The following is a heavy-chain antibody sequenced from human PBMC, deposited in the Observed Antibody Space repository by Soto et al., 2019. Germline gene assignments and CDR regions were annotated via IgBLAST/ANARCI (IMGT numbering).Heavy chain of an antibody. Sequence: SETLSLTCTVSGGSVTSGNYYWSWIRQPPGKGLEWIGHIYYSGSTYYNPSLKSRVTISVNTSKNQFSLKLSSVTAADTAVYYCARGPGYCSGGSCVDYWGQGTLVTVSS. CDR1: GGSVTSGNYY. CDR2: IYYSGST. CDR3: ARGPGYCSGGSCVDY. V-gene: IGHV4-61*01. J-gene: IGHJ4*02. D-gene: IGHD2-15*01.